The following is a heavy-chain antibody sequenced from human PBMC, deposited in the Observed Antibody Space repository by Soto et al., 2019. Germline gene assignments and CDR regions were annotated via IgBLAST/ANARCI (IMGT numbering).Heavy chain of an antibody. CDR3: ARDLLGGYDVWSGYYHRYYYYGMDV. V-gene: IGHV3-30-3*01. CDR2: ISYDGSNK. J-gene: IGHJ6*02. CDR1: GFTFSSYA. D-gene: IGHD3-3*01. Sequence: GGSLRLSCAASGFTFSSYAMHWVRQAPGKGLEWVAVISYDGSNKYYADSVKGRFTISRDNSNNTLYLQMNSLRAEDTAVYYWARDLLGGYDVWSGYYHRYYYYGMDVWGQGTTVTVSS.